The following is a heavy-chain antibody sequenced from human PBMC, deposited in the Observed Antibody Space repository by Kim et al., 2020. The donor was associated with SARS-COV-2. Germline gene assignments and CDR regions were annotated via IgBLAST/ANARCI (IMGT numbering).Heavy chain of an antibody. CDR2: IYGSGGS. CDR1: GDSISTYY. D-gene: IGHD1-1*01. CDR3: ARGGRSNWNPLDL. Sequence: SETLSLTCTVSGDSISTYYWSWIRQPAGKGLQWIGQIYGSGGSNYNPSLRSRISMSVDTSKKKFSLRMRSVTAADTAMYYCARGGRSNWNPLDLWGQGTL. V-gene: IGHV4-4*07. J-gene: IGHJ5*02.